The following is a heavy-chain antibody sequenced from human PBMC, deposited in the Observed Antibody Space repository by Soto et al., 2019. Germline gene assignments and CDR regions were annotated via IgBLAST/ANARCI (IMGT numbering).Heavy chain of an antibody. CDR1: GGSVSSGSYY. D-gene: IGHD6-6*01. Sequence: SETLSLTCTVSGGSVSSGSYYWSWIRQPPGKGLEWIGYIYYSGSTYYNPSLKSRVTISVDTSKNQFSLKLSSVTAADTAVYYCASEYSSSSGRSLYYGMDVWGQGTTVTVSS. CDR3: ASEYSSSSGRSLYYGMDV. J-gene: IGHJ6*02. V-gene: IGHV4-30-4*01. CDR2: IYYSGST.